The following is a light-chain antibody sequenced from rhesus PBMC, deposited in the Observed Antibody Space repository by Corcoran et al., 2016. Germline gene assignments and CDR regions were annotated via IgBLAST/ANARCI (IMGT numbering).Light chain of an antibody. CDR2: KAS. J-gene: IGKJ3*01. V-gene: IGKV1-74*01. CDR1: ENVNNY. CDR3: QHYYGTPFT. Sequence: DIQMTQSPSSLSASVGDRVTITCRTSENVNNYLNWYQQKPGKAPKLLIYKASTLQSGVPSRFSGSGSGTDYTFTISSLQSEDVATYYCQHYYGTPFTFGPGTKLDIK.